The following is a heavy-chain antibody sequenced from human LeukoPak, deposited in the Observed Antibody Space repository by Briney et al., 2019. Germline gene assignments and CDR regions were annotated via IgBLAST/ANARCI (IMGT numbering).Heavy chain of an antibody. CDR2: TYYSGST. V-gene: IGHV4-39*01. J-gene: IGHJ6*03. Sequence: SETLSLTCTVSGGSISSSSYYWGWIRQPPGKGLEWIGSTYYSGSTYYNPSLKSRVTISVDTSKNQFSLKLSSVTAADTAVYYCASMYCSSTSCYTEYYYMDVWGKGTTVTVSS. CDR1: GGSISSSSYY. CDR3: ASMYCSSTSCYTEYYYMDV. D-gene: IGHD2-2*02.